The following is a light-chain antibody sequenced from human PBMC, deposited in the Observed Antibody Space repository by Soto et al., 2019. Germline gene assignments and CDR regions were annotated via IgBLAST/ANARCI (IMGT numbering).Light chain of an antibody. Sequence: DIVMTQSPLSLPATPGEPASISCRSSQSLLHSNGYNFLDWYVQKPGQSPQLLIYMGSNRASGVPDRFSGSGSGTDLTLKISRVEAEDVGVYYCMQALQTPRTFGQGTKVEIK. CDR1: QSLLHSNGYNF. V-gene: IGKV2-28*01. J-gene: IGKJ1*01. CDR3: MQALQTPRT. CDR2: MGS.